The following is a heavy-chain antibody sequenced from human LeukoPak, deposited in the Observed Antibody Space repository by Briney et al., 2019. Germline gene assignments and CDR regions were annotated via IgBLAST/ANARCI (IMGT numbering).Heavy chain of an antibody. CDR2: INHSGST. CDR3: ARDRPPYSSAPSRLGDAFDI. V-gene: IGHV4-34*01. D-gene: IGHD6-25*01. CDR1: GGSFSGYY. J-gene: IGHJ3*02. Sequence: PSETLSLTCAVYGGSFSGYYWSWIRQPPGKGLEWIGEINHSGSTNYNPSLKSRVTISVDTSKNQFSLQPNSVTPEDTAVYYCARDRPPYSSAPSRLGDAFDIWGQGTMVTVSS.